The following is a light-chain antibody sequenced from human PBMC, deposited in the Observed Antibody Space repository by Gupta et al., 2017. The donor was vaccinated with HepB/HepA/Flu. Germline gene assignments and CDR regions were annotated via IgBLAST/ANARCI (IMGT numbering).Light chain of an antibody. CDR3: HQYYNPSHT. CDR2: WAS. Sequence: DIVMTQSPDSLVVSLGERATINCKSSQSVLYSSNNKNYLAWYQQKPGQPPKLLIYWASTRESGVPDRFSVRGSGTDFTLTISSLQAEDVAVYYCHQYYNPSHTFGQGTKLEI. J-gene: IGKJ2*01. CDR1: QSVLYSSNNKNY. V-gene: IGKV4-1*01.